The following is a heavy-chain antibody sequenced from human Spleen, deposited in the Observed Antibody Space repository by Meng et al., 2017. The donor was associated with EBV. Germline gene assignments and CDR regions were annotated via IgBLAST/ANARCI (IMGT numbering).Heavy chain of an antibody. J-gene: IGHJ4*02. CDR3: ARGLAYGDYGVDY. CDR1: GYTFTNYY. Sequence: QVQLVQSGAEVKKPXASMKVSCKASGYTFTNYYMHWVRQAPGQGLEWMGWINTNTGYATYAQGFRGRFVFSLETSVSTAYLQINSLKTGDTAIYYCARGLAYGDYGVDYWGQGTLVTVSS. CDR2: INTNTGYA. D-gene: IGHD2-21*01. V-gene: IGHV7-4-1*02.